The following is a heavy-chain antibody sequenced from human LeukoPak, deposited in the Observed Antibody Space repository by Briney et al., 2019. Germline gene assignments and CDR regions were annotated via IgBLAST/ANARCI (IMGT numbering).Heavy chain of an antibody. Sequence: GGSLRLSCAASGFTFSSYGMHWVRQAPGKGLEWVAFIRYDGSNKYYADSVKGRFTISRDNSKNTLYLQMNSLRAEDTAVYYCARDRLAIFGLVDYWGQGTLVTVSS. J-gene: IGHJ4*02. CDR2: IRYDGSNK. CDR3: ARDRLAIFGLVDY. V-gene: IGHV3-30*02. CDR1: GFTFSSYG. D-gene: IGHD3-3*01.